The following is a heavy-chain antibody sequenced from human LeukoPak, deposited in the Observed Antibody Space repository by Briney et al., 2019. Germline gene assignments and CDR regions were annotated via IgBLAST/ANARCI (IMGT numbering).Heavy chain of an antibody. CDR2: FSSSGDTI. CDR1: RFTFSSYE. J-gene: IGHJ4*02. CDR3: ARAYYGSGSYSLDY. V-gene: IGHV3-48*03. Sequence: PGESLRLSCAASRFTFSSYEMNCARQAPGKGLEWVLYFSSSGDTIYYADSVKGRFTISRDNAKNSLYPQMNSLRAEDTAVYYCARAYYGSGSYSLDYWGQGTLVTVSS. D-gene: IGHD3-10*01.